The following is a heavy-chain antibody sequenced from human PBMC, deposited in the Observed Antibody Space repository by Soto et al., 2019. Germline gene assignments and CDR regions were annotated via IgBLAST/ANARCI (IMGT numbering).Heavy chain of an antibody. CDR1: GFTVSSKH. D-gene: IGHD2-8*01. CDR3: AWGRVLAVAGADY. J-gene: IGHJ4*02. V-gene: IGHV3-66*01. Sequence: EVQLVESGGGLVQPGGSLRLSCAASGFTVSSKHMSWVRQAPGKGLEWVSVLYTDDKSNYADSVKDRITISRDNSENMVFLQMDNLRAEDTSVYNCAWGRVLAVAGADYWGQGTLVTVSS. CDR2: LYTDDKS.